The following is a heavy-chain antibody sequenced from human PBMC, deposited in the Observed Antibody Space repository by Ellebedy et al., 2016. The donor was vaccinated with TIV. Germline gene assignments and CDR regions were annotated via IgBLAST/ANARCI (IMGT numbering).Heavy chain of an antibody. Sequence: ASVKVSXXASGYSFIGYYMHWVRQAPGQGLEWMGWINPNNGGTNSAQKFQGRVTMTRDASISTACMELSRLRSDDTAVYYCVTRGYSGYDYFDYWGQGTLVTVSS. CDR3: VTRGYSGYDYFDY. D-gene: IGHD5-12*01. V-gene: IGHV1-2*02. CDR2: INPNNGGT. J-gene: IGHJ4*02. CDR1: GYSFIGYY.